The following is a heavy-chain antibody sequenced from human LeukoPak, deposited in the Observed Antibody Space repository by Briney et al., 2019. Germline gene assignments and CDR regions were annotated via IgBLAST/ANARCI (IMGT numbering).Heavy chain of an antibody. CDR3: AKNEGVMVRGVIITWYFDY. V-gene: IGHV3-23*01. J-gene: IGHJ4*02. CDR1: GFTFSSYA. CDR2: ISGSGGST. Sequence: GGSLRLSCAASGFTFSSYAMSWVRQAPGKGLERVSAISGSGGSTYYADSVKGRFTISRDNSKNTLYLQMNSLRAEDTAVYYCAKNEGVMVRGVIITWYFDYWGQGTLVTVSS. D-gene: IGHD3-10*01.